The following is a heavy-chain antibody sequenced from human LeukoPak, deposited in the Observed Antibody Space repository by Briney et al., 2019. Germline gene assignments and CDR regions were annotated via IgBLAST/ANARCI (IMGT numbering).Heavy chain of an antibody. V-gene: IGHV1-2*02. D-gene: IGHD1-26*01. CDR2: INPNSGGT. CDR1: GYTFTTYG. CDR3: ARGMEPYYYMDV. Sequence: ASVKVSCKASGYTFTTYGISWVRQAPGQGLEWMGWINPNSGGTNYAQKFQGRVTMTRDTSISTAYMELSRLRSDDTAVYYCARGMEPYYYMDVWGKGTTVTVSS. J-gene: IGHJ6*03.